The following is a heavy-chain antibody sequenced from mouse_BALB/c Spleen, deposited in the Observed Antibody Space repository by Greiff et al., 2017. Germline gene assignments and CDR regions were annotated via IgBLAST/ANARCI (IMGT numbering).Heavy chain of an antibody. J-gene: IGHJ4*01. CDR2: ISSGGSYT. Sequence: EVKLVESGGGLVQPGGSRKLSCAASGFTFSSFGMHWVRQAPEKRLEWVAEISSGGSYTYYPDTVTGRFTISRDNAKNTLYLEMSSLRSEDTAMYYCARGFHSLLGAMDYWGQGTSVTVSS. V-gene: IGHV5-9-4*01. D-gene: IGHD1-2*01. CDR1: GFTFSSFG. CDR3: ARGFHSLLGAMDY.